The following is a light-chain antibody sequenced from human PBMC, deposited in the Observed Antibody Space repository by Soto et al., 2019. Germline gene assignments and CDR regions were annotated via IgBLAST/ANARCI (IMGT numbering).Light chain of an antibody. Sequence: QSVLAQPASVSGSPGQSIAISCTGTSSDIGRYNSVSWYQQHPGKVPKLMIYEVNNRPSGVSSRFSGSKSGNTASLTISGLQAEDEADYYCSSYTSSSTPYVFGTGTKVTVL. CDR1: SSDIGRYNS. CDR2: EVN. CDR3: SSYTSSSTPYV. V-gene: IGLV2-14*01. J-gene: IGLJ1*01.